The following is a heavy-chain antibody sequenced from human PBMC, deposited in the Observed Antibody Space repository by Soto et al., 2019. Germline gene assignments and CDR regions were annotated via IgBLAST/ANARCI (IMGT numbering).Heavy chain of an antibody. CDR1: GYTLTGYY. J-gene: IGHJ4*02. V-gene: IGHV1-2*02. CDR2: IRSNGGDP. Sequence: ASVKVSCKGSGYTLTGYYIHWVRQAPGQGLEWMGWIRSNGGDPNYSQKFQDRVTMTRDTSMNTVYMELSRLRSDDTAVYYCARDERSYGEPPFDYWGQGTLVTVPS. D-gene: IGHD3-16*01. CDR3: ARDERSYGEPPFDY.